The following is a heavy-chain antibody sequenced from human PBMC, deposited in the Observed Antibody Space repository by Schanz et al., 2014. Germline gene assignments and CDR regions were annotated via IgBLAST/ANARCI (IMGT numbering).Heavy chain of an antibody. V-gene: IGHV3-21*01. D-gene: IGHD3-10*01. CDR3: ARDTLWFGDINDAFDV. CDR2: IASGGSHT. Sequence: VQLVESGGGLVKPGGSLRLSCAGTGFTFSRYNMNWVRQAPGRGLEWVSTIASGGSHTYYADSVKGRFTISRDNSKNTLFLQMNSLRVGDTAMYYCARDTLWFGDINDAFDVWGHGTMVTVS. J-gene: IGHJ3*01. CDR1: GFTFSRYN.